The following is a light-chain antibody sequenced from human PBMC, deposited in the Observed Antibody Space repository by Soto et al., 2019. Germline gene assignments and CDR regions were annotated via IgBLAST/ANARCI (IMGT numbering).Light chain of an antibody. J-gene: IGLJ2*01. CDR3: QPWDSVIVV. Sequence: SYELTQPPSVSVSPGQTARITCSGDKLGDKYVCWYQQRPGQPPVLIIYQDTQRPSGIPDRFSGSNSGNTATLTISGTQPMDEADYYCQPWDSVIVVFGGGTKVTVL. CDR1: KLGDKY. V-gene: IGLV3-1*01. CDR2: QDT.